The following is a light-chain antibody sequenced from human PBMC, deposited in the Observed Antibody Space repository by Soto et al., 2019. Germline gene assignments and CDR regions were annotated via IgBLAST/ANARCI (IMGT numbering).Light chain of an antibody. J-gene: IGLJ3*02. CDR1: SSDVGSYNL. CDR3: FSFACSVIWV. CDR2: EVN. V-gene: IGLV2-23*02. Sequence: QSALTQPASVSGSPGQSITISCTRTSSDVGSYNLVSWYQQHPGKAPKLMIYEVNKRPSGVSNRFSGSKSGSTASLTISGLQTEDEAEYYCFSFACSVIWVFGGGTTLTVL.